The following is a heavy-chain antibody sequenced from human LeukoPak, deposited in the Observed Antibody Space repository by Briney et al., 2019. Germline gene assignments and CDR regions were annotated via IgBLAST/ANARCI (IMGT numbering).Heavy chain of an antibody. Sequence: ETLSLTCAVSGGSISSSNWWSWVRQSPGKGLEWVSAISGSADNTYYVDSVKGRFTISRDNSRNTLYLQMNSLRAEDTAIYYCAKERESYFEFDLWGQGTLVTVSS. J-gene: IGHJ4*02. CDR2: ISGSADNT. CDR3: AKERESYFEFDL. D-gene: IGHD1-26*01. CDR1: GGSISSSNW. V-gene: IGHV3-23*01.